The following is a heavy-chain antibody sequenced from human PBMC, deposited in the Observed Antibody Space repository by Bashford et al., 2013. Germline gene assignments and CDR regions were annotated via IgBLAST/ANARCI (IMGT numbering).Heavy chain of an antibody. D-gene: IGHD6-19*01. Sequence: SGPTLVKPTQTLTLTCTFSGFSLSSSGVGVGWIRQPPGKALEWLALIYWGDDKRYSPSLKSRLTITKDTSRNQVALTMTNMDPVDTATYYCAHRLPIITVLSFDYWAREPWSPSPQ. CDR1: GFSLSSSGVG. J-gene: IGHJ4*02. CDR2: IYWGDDK. CDR3: AHRLPIITVLSFDY. V-gene: IGHV2-5*02.